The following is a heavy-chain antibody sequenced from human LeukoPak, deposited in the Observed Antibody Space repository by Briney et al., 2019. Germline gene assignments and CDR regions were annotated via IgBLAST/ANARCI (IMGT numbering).Heavy chain of an antibody. J-gene: IGHJ4*02. V-gene: IGHV5-51*01. CDR2: IYPDDSDT. Sequence: GESLKISCKGSGYSFTSVWIAWVRQMPGKGLEWMGIIYPDDSDTRYSPSFQGQVTISADKSISTAYLQWSSLKASDTAMYYCARGQYLYYFDYWGQGTLVNVAS. CDR1: GYSFTSVW. CDR3: ARGQYLYYFDY. D-gene: IGHD2/OR15-2a*01.